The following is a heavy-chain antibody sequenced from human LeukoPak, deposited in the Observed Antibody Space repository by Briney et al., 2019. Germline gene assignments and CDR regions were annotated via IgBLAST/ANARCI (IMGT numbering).Heavy chain of an antibody. Sequence: GGPLRLSCAASGLTFSSYWMSWVRQAPGKGLEWVANIKQDGSEKYYVDSVKGRFTISRDNAKNSLYLQMNSLRAEDTAVYYCARGRGDIVVVPYDWGQGTLVTVSS. CDR2: IKQDGSEK. V-gene: IGHV3-7*01. CDR1: GLTFSSYW. CDR3: ARGRGDIVVVPYD. J-gene: IGHJ4*02. D-gene: IGHD2-2*01.